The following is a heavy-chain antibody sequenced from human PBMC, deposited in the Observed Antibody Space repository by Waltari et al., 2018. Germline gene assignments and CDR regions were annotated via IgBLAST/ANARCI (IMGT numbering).Heavy chain of an antibody. CDR2: ISYDGINK. CDR3: ARDEPVGAFDI. J-gene: IGHJ3*02. Sequence: QVQLVESGGGVVHPGRALTLSCAASGFALSTYAIHGVRQAPGQGVEWVAVISYDGINKYYADSVKGRFTISRENSKNTLYLQMNSLRAEDTAVYYCARDEPVGAFDIWGQGTMVTVSS. V-gene: IGHV3-30-3*01. D-gene: IGHD1-26*01. CDR1: GFALSTYA.